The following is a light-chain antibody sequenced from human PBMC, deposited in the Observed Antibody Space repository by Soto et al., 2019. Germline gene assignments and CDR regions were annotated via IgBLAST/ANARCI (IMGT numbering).Light chain of an antibody. V-gene: IGLV3-21*04. CDR3: QVWDSSSARVV. CDR2: SDP. Sequence: SYELTQPPSVSVAPGKTARISCGGNNFGSKSVHWYQRKPGQAPVLVIYSDPDLPSVSPERFSGSNSGNTATLTISRVEAGDEADYYCQVWDSSSARVVFGGGTKVTVL. CDR1: NFGSKS. J-gene: IGLJ2*01.